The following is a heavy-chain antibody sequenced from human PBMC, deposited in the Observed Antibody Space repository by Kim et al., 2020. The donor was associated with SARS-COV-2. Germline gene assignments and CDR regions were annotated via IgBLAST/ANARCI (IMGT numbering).Heavy chain of an antibody. V-gene: IGHV5-51*01. CDR2: T. CDR3: ARMGEMATSDY. J-gene: IGHJ4*02. Sequence: TRYSPSFQGQVTISADKSISTAYLQWSSLKASDTAMYYCARMGEMATSDYWGQGTLVTVSS. D-gene: IGHD5-12*01.